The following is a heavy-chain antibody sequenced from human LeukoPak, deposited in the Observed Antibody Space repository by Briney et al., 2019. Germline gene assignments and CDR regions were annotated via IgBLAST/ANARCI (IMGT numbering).Heavy chain of an antibody. CDR1: GFTFSDYY. J-gene: IGHJ4*02. V-gene: IGHV3-11*04. CDR3: ARDKIEGPTKLDY. Sequence: GGSLRLSCAASGFTFSDYYMSWIRQAPGKGLEWISYISSSGSTVYCADSVKGRFTISRDNAKNSLYLQMNSLRAEDTAVYYCARDKIEGPTKLDYWGQGILVTVSS. CDR2: ISSSGSTV. D-gene: IGHD1-1*01.